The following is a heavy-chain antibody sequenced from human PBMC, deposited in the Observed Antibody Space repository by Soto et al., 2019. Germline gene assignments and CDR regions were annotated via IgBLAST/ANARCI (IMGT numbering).Heavy chain of an antibody. Sequence: QVQLQESGPGLVKPSQTLSLTCTVSGGSISSGDYYWSWIRQPPGKGLEWIGYIYYSGSTYYNPSLQSRVTIXXDXSXXQFSLKLSSVTAADTAVYYCARGALGYSYGYYFDYWGQGTLVTVSS. CDR1: GGSISSGDYY. CDR2: IYYSGST. V-gene: IGHV4-30-4*01. CDR3: ARGALGYSYGYYFDY. D-gene: IGHD5-18*01. J-gene: IGHJ4*02.